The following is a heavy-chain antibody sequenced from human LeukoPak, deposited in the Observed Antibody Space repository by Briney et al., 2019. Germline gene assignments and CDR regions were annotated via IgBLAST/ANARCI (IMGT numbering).Heavy chain of an antibody. CDR1: GFTVSSNY. D-gene: IGHD2-2*03. J-gene: IGHJ6*02. Sequence: GGSLRLSCAASGFTVSSNYMSWVRQAPGKGLEWVSVIYSGGSAYYADSVKGRFTISRDNSKNTLYLQMNSLRAEDTAVYYCARVDIYYYGMDVWGQGTTVTVSS. CDR3: ARVDIYYYGMDV. V-gene: IGHV3-66*01. CDR2: IYSGGSA.